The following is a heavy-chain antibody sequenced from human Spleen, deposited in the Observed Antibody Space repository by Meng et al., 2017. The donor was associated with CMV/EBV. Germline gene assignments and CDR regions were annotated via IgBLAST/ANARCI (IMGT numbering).Heavy chain of an antibody. CDR1: GGSISSSSYY. CDR2: IYYSGIT. V-gene: IGHV4-39*06. CDR3: ASFPEAGGHNWFDP. J-gene: IGHJ5*02. D-gene: IGHD1-14*01. Sequence: SETLSLTCTVSGGSISSSSYYWGWIRQPPGKGLEWIGSIYYSGITYYNPSLKSRVPISVDTSKNQFALKLSSVTAADTAVYYCASFPEAGGHNWFDPWGQGTLVTVSS.